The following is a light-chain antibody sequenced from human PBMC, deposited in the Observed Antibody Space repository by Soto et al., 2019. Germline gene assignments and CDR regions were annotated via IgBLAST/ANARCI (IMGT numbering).Light chain of an antibody. V-gene: IGLV3-1*01. CDR3: PAWDSSPANVV. J-gene: IGLJ2*01. Sequence: SYELTQPPSVSVSPGQTASITCSGDKLGDKYACWYQQKPGQSPVLVICQDSKRPSGIPERFSGSNSGNTATLTISGTQAMDEADYYCPAWDSSPANVVFGGGTKLTVL. CDR1: KLGDKY. CDR2: QDS.